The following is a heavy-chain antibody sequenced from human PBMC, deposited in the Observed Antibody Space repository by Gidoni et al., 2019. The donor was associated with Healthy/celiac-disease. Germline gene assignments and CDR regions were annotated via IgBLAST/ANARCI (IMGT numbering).Heavy chain of an antibody. CDR1: GFTFDDYA. V-gene: IGHV3-9*01. Sequence: EVQLVESGGGLVQPGRSLRLSCAASGFTFDDYAMHWVRQAPGKGLEWVSGISWNSGSIGYADSVKGRFTISRDNAKNSLYLQMNSLRAEDTALYYCAKDSLGGMDVWGQGTTVTVSS. J-gene: IGHJ6*02. CDR3: AKDSLGGMDV. CDR2: ISWNSGSI.